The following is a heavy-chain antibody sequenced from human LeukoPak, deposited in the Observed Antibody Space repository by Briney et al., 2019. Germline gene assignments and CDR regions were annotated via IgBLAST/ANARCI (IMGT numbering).Heavy chain of an antibody. J-gene: IGHJ4*02. CDR1: GFTFSSYG. D-gene: IGHD2-21*02. CDR3: AKEVTVYCGGDCYSGYYFDY. V-gene: IGHV3-30*18. Sequence: GGSLRLSCAASGFTFSSYGMHWVRQAPGKGLEWVAVISYDGSNKYYADSVKGRFTISRDNSKNTLYLQMNSLRAEDTAVYYCAKEVTVYCGGDCYSGYYFDYWGQETLVPVSS. CDR2: ISYDGSNK.